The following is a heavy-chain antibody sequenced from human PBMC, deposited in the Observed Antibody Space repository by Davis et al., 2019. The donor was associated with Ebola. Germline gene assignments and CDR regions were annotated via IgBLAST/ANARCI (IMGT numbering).Heavy chain of an antibody. CDR3: ARGALALDY. CDR2: IRSKANSYAT. J-gene: IGHJ4*02. Sequence: GESLKISCAASGFTFSGSAMHWVRQASGKGLEWVGRIRSKANSYATAYAASVKGRFTISRDDSKNTAYLQMNSLRAEDTAVYYCARGALALDYWGQGTLVTVSS. CDR1: GFTFSGSA. V-gene: IGHV3-73*01. D-gene: IGHD4/OR15-4a*01.